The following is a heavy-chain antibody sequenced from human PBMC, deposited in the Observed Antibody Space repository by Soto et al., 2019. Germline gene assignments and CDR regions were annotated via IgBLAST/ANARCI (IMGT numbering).Heavy chain of an antibody. J-gene: IGHJ3*02. CDR2: ISAYNGNT. Sequence: ASVKVSCKAPGYTFTSYGISWVRQAPGQGLEWMGWISAYNGNTNYAQKLQGRVTMTTDTSTSTAYMELRSLRSDDTAVYYCARDSRSISYYKRDAFDILGQGTMVTVSS. D-gene: IGHD3-10*01. CDR3: ARDSRSISYYKRDAFDI. CDR1: GYTFTSYG. V-gene: IGHV1-18*01.